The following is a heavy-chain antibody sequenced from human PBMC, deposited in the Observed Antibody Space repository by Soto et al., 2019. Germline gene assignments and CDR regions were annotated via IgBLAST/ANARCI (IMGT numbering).Heavy chain of an antibody. CDR1: GFTFSGYE. CDR2: INTSGGTI. CDR3: ARSDGHFNRHAMDV. Sequence: EVHVVESGGGSVQPEGSLRLSCAAIGFTFSGYELNWVRQAPGKGLEWIAYINTSGGTIYYADSVKGRFGITRDNAKNSLFLQMNRLRGEDTAIYYCARSDGHFNRHAMDVWGQGTTVIVSS. V-gene: IGHV3-48*03. J-gene: IGHJ6*02.